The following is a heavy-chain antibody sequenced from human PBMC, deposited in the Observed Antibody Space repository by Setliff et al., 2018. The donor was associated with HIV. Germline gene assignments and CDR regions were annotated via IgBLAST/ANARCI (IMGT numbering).Heavy chain of an antibody. V-gene: IGHV6-1*01. J-gene: IGHJ4*02. CDR3: ARAGTTMAATGYYFDH. CDR2: THYRSRWYS. Sequence: SQTLSLTCAISGDNVSSDRTAWNRIRQSPSRGLEWLGRTHYRSRWYSDYATFVKSRITINPDTSKNQFSLQLNSVTPEDTAVYFCARAGTTMAATGYYFDHWGQGTLVTVSS. CDR1: GDNVSSDRTA. D-gene: IGHD6-13*01.